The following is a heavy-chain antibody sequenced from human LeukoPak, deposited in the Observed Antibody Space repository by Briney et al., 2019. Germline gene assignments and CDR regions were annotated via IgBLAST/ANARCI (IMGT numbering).Heavy chain of an antibody. V-gene: IGHV3-21*01. CDR2: ICSSSSYI. CDR1: GFTFSTYS. J-gene: IGHJ3*02. Sequence: GGSLRLSCAASGFTFSTYSMNWVRLAPGKGLEWVSSICSSSSYIYYPDSVKGRFTISRDNAKNSLYLQMNSLRAEDTAVYYCARSTSYSAAAGTPENAFDIWGQGTMVTVSS. CDR3: ARSTSYSAAAGTPENAFDI. D-gene: IGHD6-13*01.